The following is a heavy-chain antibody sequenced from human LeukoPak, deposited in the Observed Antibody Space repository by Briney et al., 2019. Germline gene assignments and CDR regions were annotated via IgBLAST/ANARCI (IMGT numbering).Heavy chain of an antibody. Sequence: PGGSLRLSCAASGFTFSSYAMSWARQAPGKGLEWVSAITNSGGSTYYADSVKGRFTISRDNSKSTLYLQMNSLRAEDTAVYYCTYYYDSSGYPFDYWDQGTLVTVSS. CDR1: GFTFSSYA. CDR2: ITNSGGST. J-gene: IGHJ4*02. V-gene: IGHV3-23*01. CDR3: TYYYDSSGYPFDY. D-gene: IGHD3-22*01.